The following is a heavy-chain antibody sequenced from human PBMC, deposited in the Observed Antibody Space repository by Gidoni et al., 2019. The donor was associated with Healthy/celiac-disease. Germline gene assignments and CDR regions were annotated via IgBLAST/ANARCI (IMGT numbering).Heavy chain of an antibody. CDR2: IYSGGST. D-gene: IGHD3-22*01. CDR3: ARDKAGDDSSGYYPGGFDY. Sequence: EVQLVESGGGLVQPGGSLRLSCAAPGFTVSSHYRSWVRQAPGKGLEWVAVIYSGGSTSYADSVKGRFTISRHNSKNTLYLQMNSLRAEDTAVYYCARDKAGDDSSGYYPGGFDYWGQGTLVTVSS. V-gene: IGHV3-53*04. CDR1: GFTVSSHY. J-gene: IGHJ4*02.